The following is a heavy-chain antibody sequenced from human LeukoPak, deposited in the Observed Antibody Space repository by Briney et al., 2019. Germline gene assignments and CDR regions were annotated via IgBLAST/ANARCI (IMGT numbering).Heavy chain of an antibody. CDR2: INPNSGGT. J-gene: IGHJ4*02. Sequence: GASVKVSCKASGYTFTGYYMHWVRQAPGQGLEWMGWINPNSGGTNYAQKFQGRVTMTRDTSISTAYMELSRLRSDDTAVYYCASSRGPSSNEDYGGNSDGFDYWGQGTLVTVSS. D-gene: IGHD4-23*01. V-gene: IGHV1-2*02. CDR1: GYTFTGYY. CDR3: ASSRGPSSNEDYGGNSDGFDY.